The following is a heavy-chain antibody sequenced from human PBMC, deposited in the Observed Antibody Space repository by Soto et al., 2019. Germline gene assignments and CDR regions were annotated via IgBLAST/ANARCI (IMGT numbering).Heavy chain of an antibody. CDR3: AHKGGFGYPES. Sequence: QITLKESGPMLVKPTQALTLTCTCSGFSLTTSGLGVGWIRQPPGKALAWLALVYWDDDKRYSPSLTNRLTLSRDTSKNQVVLTLTNVDPTDTGTYFCAHKGGFGYPESWGQGIMVTVSS. CDR1: GFSLTTSGLG. V-gene: IGHV2-5*02. D-gene: IGHD5-18*01. CDR2: VYWDDDK. J-gene: IGHJ5*02.